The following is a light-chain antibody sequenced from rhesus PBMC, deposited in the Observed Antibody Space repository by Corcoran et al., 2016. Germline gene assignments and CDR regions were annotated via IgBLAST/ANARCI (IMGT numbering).Light chain of an antibody. Sequence: QAALTQPRSVSGSPGKSVTISCTGNNSDIGGYNSISWYQKHPGTAPHLIIYEVRKRPSGVSARFSGARSGNTASLTISGLQAEDEADYYCSSYSGSNTFDVFGSGTKLTVL. V-gene: IGLV2-32*02. CDR3: SSYSGSNTFDV. J-gene: IGLJ6*01. CDR2: EVR. CDR1: NSDIGGYNS.